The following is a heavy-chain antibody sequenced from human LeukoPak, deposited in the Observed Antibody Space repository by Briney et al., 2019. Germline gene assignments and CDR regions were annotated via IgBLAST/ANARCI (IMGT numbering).Heavy chain of an antibody. D-gene: IGHD3-10*01. Sequence: PSETLSLTCTVSGGSISGSSYYWAWIRQPPGKGLEWIASIHYSGRTNYSPTLQSRVSISVDMSQNHFSLKVNSVTAADTAIYYCATHRTNNYGSGQPFDFWGQGTLVTVSS. CDR1: GGSISGSSYY. J-gene: IGHJ4*02. V-gene: IGHV4-39*01. CDR3: ATHRTNNYGSGQPFDF. CDR2: IHYSGRT.